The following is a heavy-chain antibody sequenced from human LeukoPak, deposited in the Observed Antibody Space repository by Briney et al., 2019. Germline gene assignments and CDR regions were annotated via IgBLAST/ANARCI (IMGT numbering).Heavy chain of an antibody. Sequence: GGSLRLSCEASGFTFNSYAMRWVRQAPGKGLEWVSSISGSGGSTYYADSVKGRFTISRDNSKNTLYLQMNSLRAEDTAVYYCAKVVRVGAIDYWGQGTLVIVSS. V-gene: IGHV3-23*01. CDR3: AKVVRVGAIDY. J-gene: IGHJ4*02. CDR2: ISGSGGST. CDR1: GFTFNSYA. D-gene: IGHD1-26*01.